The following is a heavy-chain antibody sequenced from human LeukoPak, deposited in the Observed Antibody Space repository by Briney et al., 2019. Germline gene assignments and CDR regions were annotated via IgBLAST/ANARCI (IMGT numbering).Heavy chain of an antibody. CDR2: IYYNEYT. J-gene: IGHJ5*02. D-gene: IGHD1-26*01. CDR3: ARHEYSGSYYGLSWFDP. V-gene: IGHV4-39*01. CDR1: RGSVSSSSYY. Sequence: SETLSLTCTVSRGSVSSSSYYWGRIRQPPRKGLEWIGSIYYNEYTYYNPSLKSRVTISVDTSKNQFSLKLSSVTAADTAVYYCARHEYSGSYYGLSWFDPWGPGTLVTVSS.